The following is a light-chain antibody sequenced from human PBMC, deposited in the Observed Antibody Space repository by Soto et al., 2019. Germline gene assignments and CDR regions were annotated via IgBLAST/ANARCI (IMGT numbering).Light chain of an antibody. CDR1: QSISSW. Sequence: DIQMTQSPSTLSASVGDRVTITCRASQSISSWLTWYQQKPGKAPKLLIYDASSLESGVPSRFSGSGSGTEFTLTISSLQPDDFATYYCQQYNIYSRTFGQGTKV. CDR3: QQYNIYSRT. CDR2: DAS. V-gene: IGKV1-5*01. J-gene: IGKJ1*01.